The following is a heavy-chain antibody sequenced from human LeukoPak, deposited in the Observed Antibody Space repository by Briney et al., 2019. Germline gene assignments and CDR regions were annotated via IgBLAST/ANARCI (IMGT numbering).Heavy chain of an antibody. CDR2: INSGGTTT. V-gene: IGHV3-23*03. Sequence: AGGSLRLSCAASGFTFNSFGMNWVRQAPGKGLDWVSAINSGGTTTYYADSVKGRFTISRDNSKNTLYLQMNSLRAEDTAIYYCAKEMGHAKPFDYWGQGTLVTVSS. CDR1: GFTFNSFG. D-gene: IGHD1-26*01. CDR3: AKEMGHAKPFDY. J-gene: IGHJ4*02.